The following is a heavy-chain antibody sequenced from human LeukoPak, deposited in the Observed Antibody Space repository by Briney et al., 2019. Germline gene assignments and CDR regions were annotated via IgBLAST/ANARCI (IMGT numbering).Heavy chain of an antibody. V-gene: IGHV3-30-3*01. CDR1: GFTFSGYA. Sequence: SCKASGFTFSGYALHWVRQAPGKGLEWVAVIGYDGNNYIYADSVKGRFTISRDNSKNTLYLQMNSLRAEDTAVYYCARANYDFWSGYLDYWGQGTLVTVSS. J-gene: IGHJ4*02. CDR2: IGYDGNNY. CDR3: ARANYDFWSGYLDY. D-gene: IGHD3-3*01.